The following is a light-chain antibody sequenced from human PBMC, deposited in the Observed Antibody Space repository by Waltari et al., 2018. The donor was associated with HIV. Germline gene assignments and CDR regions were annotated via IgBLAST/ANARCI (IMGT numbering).Light chain of an antibody. V-gene: IGKV3-15*01. CDR2: EGS. CDR3: QQYNNGPPLT. J-gene: IGKJ4*01. CDR1: QPIGIN. Sequence: TQSPATLSVSPGERVTLSCRASQPIGINLAWYQQTPGQSPRPLVYEGSIRAAGIPDRIYGVGSGTEFTLTISSLQSEDFAVYYCQQYNNGPPLTFGGGTRVEI.